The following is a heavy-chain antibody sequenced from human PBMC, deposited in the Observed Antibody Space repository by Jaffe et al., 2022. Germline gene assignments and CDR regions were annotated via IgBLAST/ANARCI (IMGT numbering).Heavy chain of an antibody. CDR1: GFTFSSYG. V-gene: IGHV3-30*02. CDR2: IRYDGSNK. Sequence: QVQLVESGGGVVQPGGSLRLSCAASGFTFSSYGMHWVRQAPGKGLEWVAFIRYDGSNKYYADSVKGRFTISRDNSKNTLYLQMNSLRAEDTAVYYCAKEGLVVAATGDPNYYYYYMDVWGKGTTVTVSS. D-gene: IGHD2-15*01. CDR3: AKEGLVVAATGDPNYYYYYMDV. J-gene: IGHJ6*03.